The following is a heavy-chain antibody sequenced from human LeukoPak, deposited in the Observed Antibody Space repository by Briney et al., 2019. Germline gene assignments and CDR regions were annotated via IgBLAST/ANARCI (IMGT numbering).Heavy chain of an antibody. V-gene: IGHV4-59*01. CDR2: IYYSGST. CDR3: AANGYSYGSFDY. CDR1: GGSISSYY. D-gene: IGHD5-18*01. Sequence: SETLSLTCTVSGGSISSYYWSWIRQPPGKGLEWIGYIYYSGSTNYNPSLTSRVTISVDTSKNQFSLKLSSVTAADTAVYYCAANGYSYGSFDYWGQGTLVTVSS. J-gene: IGHJ4*02.